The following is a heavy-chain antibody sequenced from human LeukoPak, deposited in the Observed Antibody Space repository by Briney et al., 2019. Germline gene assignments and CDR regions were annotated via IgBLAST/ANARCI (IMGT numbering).Heavy chain of an antibody. CDR3: AGDRSTVTKTYYFDY. Sequence: ASVKVSCKASGYTFTSYYMHWVRQAPGQGLEWMGIINPSGGSTSYAQKFQGRVTMARDMSTSTVYMELSSLRSEDTAVYYCAGDRSTVTKTYYFDYWGQGTLVTVSS. CDR2: INPSGGST. J-gene: IGHJ4*02. CDR1: GYTFTSYY. D-gene: IGHD4-17*01. V-gene: IGHV1-46*01.